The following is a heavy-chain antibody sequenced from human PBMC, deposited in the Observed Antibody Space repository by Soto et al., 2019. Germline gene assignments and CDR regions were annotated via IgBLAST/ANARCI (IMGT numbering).Heavy chain of an antibody. CDR3: ARDTRIDCTSSSCHSYFDS. Sequence: QVQLVQSGAEVKKPGSSVKVSCRTSGGSFTTHSISWLRQAPGQGLEWMGGIIPVFGTVNYAQRLQDRVTMTADESTSTAYMDLSSLKSEDSAVYYCARDTRIDCTSSSCHSYFDSWGQGPLVTVS. J-gene: IGHJ4*02. D-gene: IGHD2-2*01. CDR2: IIPVFGTV. CDR1: GGSFTTHS. V-gene: IGHV1-69*01.